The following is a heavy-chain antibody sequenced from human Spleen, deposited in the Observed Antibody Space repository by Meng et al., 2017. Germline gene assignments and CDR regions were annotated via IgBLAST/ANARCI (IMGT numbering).Heavy chain of an antibody. V-gene: IGHV1-2*06. D-gene: IGHD2-21*01. CDR3: AKALGWGSSPDY. Sequence: QVQLVQSGAEVKKPGASVKVSCKASGYTFTGYYMHWVRQAPGQGLEWMGRINPNSGGTNFAQKFQGRVIMTRDTSISTAYMELSSLGFDDTAVYYCAKALGWGSSPDYWGQGILVTVSS. CDR1: GYTFTGYY. J-gene: IGHJ4*02. CDR2: INPNSGGT.